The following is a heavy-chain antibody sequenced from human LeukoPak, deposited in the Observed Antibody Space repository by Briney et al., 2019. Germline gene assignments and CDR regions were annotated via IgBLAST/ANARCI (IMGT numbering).Heavy chain of an antibody. Sequence: GASVKVSCKASGYTFTGYYMHWVRQAPGQGLEWMGWINPNSGGTNYAQKFQGRVTMTRDTSISTAYMELSRLRSDDTAVYYCASANVDTAMAPTGPLDAFDIWGQGTMVTVSS. V-gene: IGHV1-2*02. CDR2: INPNSGGT. CDR1: GYTFTGYY. D-gene: IGHD5-18*01. CDR3: ASANVDTAMAPTGPLDAFDI. J-gene: IGHJ3*02.